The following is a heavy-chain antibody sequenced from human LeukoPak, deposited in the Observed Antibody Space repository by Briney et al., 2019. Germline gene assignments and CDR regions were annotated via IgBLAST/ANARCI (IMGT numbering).Heavy chain of an antibody. CDR1: GGSISSFY. CDR3: ARRCSGGSCYSSPFDI. J-gene: IGHJ3*02. D-gene: IGHD2-15*01. CDR2: IYYSGST. Sequence: SETLSLSCTVSGGSISSFYWSWIRQPPGKGLEWIGYIYYSGSTNYNPSLKSRVTISVDTSKNQFSLKLSSVTAADTAVYYCARRCSGGSCYSSPFDIWGQGTMVTVSS. V-gene: IGHV4-59*08.